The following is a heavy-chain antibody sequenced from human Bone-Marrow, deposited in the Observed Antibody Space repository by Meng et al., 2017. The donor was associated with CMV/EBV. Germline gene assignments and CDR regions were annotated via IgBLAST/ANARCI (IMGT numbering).Heavy chain of an antibody. D-gene: IGHD6-19*01. CDR1: AFTFSSYD. CDR2: IGAAGDT. J-gene: IGHJ6*02. V-gene: IGHV3-13*01. Sequence: GGSLRLSCTACAFTFSSYDMHWVRQGKGLEWVSGIGAAGDTYYPGSVKGRFTISRENAKNSLYLQMNSLRAGDTAVYYCARGWSSGWPYYYYYGMDVWGQGTTVTVSS. CDR3: ARGWSSGWPYYYYYGMDV.